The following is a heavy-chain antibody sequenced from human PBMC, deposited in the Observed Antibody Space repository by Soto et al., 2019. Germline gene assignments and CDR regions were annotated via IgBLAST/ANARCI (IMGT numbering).Heavy chain of an antibody. V-gene: IGHV4-59*01. CDR1: GCSISSYY. D-gene: IGHD3-3*01. J-gene: IGHJ4*02. CDR3: ARDQFGVAL. Sequence: PSETLSLTCPVSGCSISSYYWSWIRQPPGKGLEWIGYIYYSGSTNYNPSLKSRVTISVDTSKNQFSLKLSSVTAADTAVYYCARDQFGVALWGQGTLVTVSS. CDR2: IYYSGST.